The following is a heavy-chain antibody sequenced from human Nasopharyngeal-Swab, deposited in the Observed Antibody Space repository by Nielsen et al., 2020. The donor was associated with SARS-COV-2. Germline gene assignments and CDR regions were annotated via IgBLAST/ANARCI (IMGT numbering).Heavy chain of an antibody. CDR1: GYTFPNYG. CDR3: ARDPSGWGAYSDY. Sequence: ASVKVSCTASGYTFPNYGIFWLRQAPGQGLECMGWISPYNGNTNYAQTVQGRVTMTTDTSTTTAYMELRSLRSDDTAVYYCARDPSGWGAYSDYWGQGTLVTVSS. CDR2: ISPYNGNT. J-gene: IGHJ4*02. D-gene: IGHD6-19*01. V-gene: IGHV1-18*01.